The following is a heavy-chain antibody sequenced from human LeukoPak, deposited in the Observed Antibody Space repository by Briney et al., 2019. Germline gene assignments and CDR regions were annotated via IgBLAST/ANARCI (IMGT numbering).Heavy chain of an antibody. CDR2: LFYSGST. CDR3: ATVAVIRGVTYFDY. V-gene: IGHV4-59*01. Sequence: GSLRLSCTVSGGSISSYYWSWIRQPPGKGLEWIAYLFYSGSTDYNPSLESRVTISVDTSKNQFSLKLRSVTAADTAVYYCATVAVIRGVTYFDYWGQGTLVTVSS. CDR1: GGSISSYY. J-gene: IGHJ4*02. D-gene: IGHD3-10*01.